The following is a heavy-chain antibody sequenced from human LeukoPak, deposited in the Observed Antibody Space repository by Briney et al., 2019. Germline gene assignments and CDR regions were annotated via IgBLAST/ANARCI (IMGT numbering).Heavy chain of an antibody. D-gene: IGHD4/OR15-4a*01. V-gene: IGHV3-7*01. CDR1: GFTFSSYW. J-gene: IGHJ4*02. Sequence: GGSLRLSCAASGFTFSSYWMTWVRQTPGKGLEWVANVKHDGSEDYFVDSVKGRFTISRDNAENSLHLQMSSLRAEDTAVYYCARSANYGGHAFFDYWGQGILVIVSS. CDR2: VKHDGSED. CDR3: ARSANYGGHAFFDY.